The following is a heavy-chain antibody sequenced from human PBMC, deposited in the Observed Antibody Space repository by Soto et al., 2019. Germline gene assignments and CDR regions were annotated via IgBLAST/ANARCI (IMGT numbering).Heavy chain of an antibody. CDR1: GYTFTSYA. CDR3: ARSSGCYVWFDT. V-gene: IGHV1-3*05. Sequence: QVQLVQSGAEEKKPGASVKVSCKASGYTFTSYAMHWVRQAPGQRLEWMGWINAGNGNTKYSQKFQGRVTITRDTSASTAYMELSSLRSEDTAVYYCARSSGCYVWFDTWGQGTLVTVSS. CDR2: INAGNGNT. J-gene: IGHJ5*02. D-gene: IGHD6-25*01.